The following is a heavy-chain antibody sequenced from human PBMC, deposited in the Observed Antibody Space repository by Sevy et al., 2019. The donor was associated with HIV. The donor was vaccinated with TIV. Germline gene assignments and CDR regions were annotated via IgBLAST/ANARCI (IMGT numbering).Heavy chain of an antibody. CDR3: CTVMGLFGRRKFWLFDL. D-gene: IGHD2-8*01. V-gene: IGHV3-15*07. J-gene: IGHJ2*01. CDR1: GFTFHNAW. CDR2: VKSKTDGGTT. Sequence: GGSLRLSCAVSGFTFHNAWMNWVRQTPGKGLEWVGRVKSKTDGGTTDYAAPVKGRFTILRDDSNDTLYLQMDSLKTEDAAVDYCCTVMGLFGRRKFWLFDLWGRGTLVTVSS.